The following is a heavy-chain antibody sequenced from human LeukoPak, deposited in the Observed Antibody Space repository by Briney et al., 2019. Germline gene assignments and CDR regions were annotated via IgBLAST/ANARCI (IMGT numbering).Heavy chain of an antibody. J-gene: IGHJ4*02. D-gene: IGHD5-24*01. V-gene: IGHV1-69*04. CDR3: AREGDGYFGFDY. CDR1: GGTFSSSA. Sequence: SVKVSCKASGGTFSSSAISWVRQAPGQGLEWMGRIIPILGIANYAQKFQVKVTITAHKSSSTAYMELSSQRSEDTSVYYCAREGDGYFGFDYWGQGTLVTVSP. CDR2: IIPILGIA.